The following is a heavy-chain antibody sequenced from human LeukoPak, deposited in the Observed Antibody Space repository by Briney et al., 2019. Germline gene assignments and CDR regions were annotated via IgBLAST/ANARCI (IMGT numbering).Heavy chain of an antibody. CDR1: GFSFRTYA. CDR3: AKDRYCSSTSCYLDY. CDR2: ISDNSGRT. D-gene: IGHD2-2*01. V-gene: IGHV3-23*01. J-gene: IGHJ4*02. Sequence: GGSLRLSCAASGFSFRTYAMSWVRQAPGKGLEWVSAISDNSGRTYYADSVKGRFTISRDNSKNTLFVQMNSLRAEDTAVYYCAKDRYCSSTSCYLDYWGQGTLVTVSS.